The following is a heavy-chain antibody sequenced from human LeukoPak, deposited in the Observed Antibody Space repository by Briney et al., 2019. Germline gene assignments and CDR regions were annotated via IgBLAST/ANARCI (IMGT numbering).Heavy chain of an antibody. CDR3: ARDLVTAMVHHKYYYYGMDV. CDR2: IIPIFGTA. D-gene: IGHD5-18*01. CDR1: GGTFSSYA. V-gene: IGHV1-69*13. Sequence: ASVKVSCKASGGTFSSYAISWVRQAPGQGLEWMGGIIPIFGTANYAQKFQGRVTITADESTSTAYMELSSLRSEDTAVYYCARDLVTAMVHHKYYYYGMDVWGQGTTVTVSS. J-gene: IGHJ6*02.